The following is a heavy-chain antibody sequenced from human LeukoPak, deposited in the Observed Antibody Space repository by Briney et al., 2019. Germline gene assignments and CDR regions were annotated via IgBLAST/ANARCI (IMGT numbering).Heavy chain of an antibody. CDR3: ARDGQDIVVVPANWFDP. D-gene: IGHD2-2*01. V-gene: IGHV3-23*01. Sequence: GGSLRLSCAASGFTFNNYAMSWVRQAPGKGLEWVSAISVSATTYYADSVMGRFTISRDNSKNTLYLQMNSLRVEDTAVYYCARDGQDIVVVPANWFDPWGQGTLVTVSS. CDR2: ISVSATT. J-gene: IGHJ5*02. CDR1: GFTFNNYA.